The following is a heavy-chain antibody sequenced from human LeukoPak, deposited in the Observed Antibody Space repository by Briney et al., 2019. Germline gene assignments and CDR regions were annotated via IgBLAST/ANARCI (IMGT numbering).Heavy chain of an antibody. Sequence: SETLSLTCAVYGGSFSGYYWSWIRQPPGKGLEWIGEINHSGSTNYNPSLKSRVTISVNTSKNQFSLKLSSVTAADTAVYYCARHPKMATTKNWFDPWGQGTLVTVSS. J-gene: IGHJ5*02. CDR1: GGSFSGYY. CDR2: INHSGST. V-gene: IGHV4-34*01. D-gene: IGHD5-24*01. CDR3: ARHPKMATTKNWFDP.